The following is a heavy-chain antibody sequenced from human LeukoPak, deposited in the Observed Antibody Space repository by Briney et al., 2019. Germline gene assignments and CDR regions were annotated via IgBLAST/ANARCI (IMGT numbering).Heavy chain of an antibody. Sequence: GGSLRLSCAASGFTFSDDYMSWIRQAPGKGLEWVSYISSSGNTIYYADSVKGRFTISRDNAKNSLYLQMNSLRAEDTAVYYCARDSTGINYYGMDVWGQGTTVTVSS. J-gene: IGHJ6*02. D-gene: IGHD4-17*01. CDR2: ISSSGNTI. CDR1: GFTFSDDY. V-gene: IGHV3-11*01. CDR3: ARDSTGINYYGMDV.